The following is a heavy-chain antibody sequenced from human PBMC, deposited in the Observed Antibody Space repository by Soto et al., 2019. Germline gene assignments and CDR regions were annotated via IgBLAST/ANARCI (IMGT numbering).Heavy chain of an antibody. CDR3: ARDRADIVVVPALEVKIIKYYYMDV. CDR1: GFTFSSYW. CDR2: IKQDGSEK. J-gene: IGHJ6*03. Sequence: PGGSLRLSCAASGFTFSSYWMSWVRQAPGKGLEWVANIKQDGSEKYYVDSVKGRFTISRDNAKNSLYLQMNSLRAEDTAVYYCARDRADIVVVPALEVKIIKYYYMDVWGKGTTVTVSS. V-gene: IGHV3-7*01. D-gene: IGHD2-2*01.